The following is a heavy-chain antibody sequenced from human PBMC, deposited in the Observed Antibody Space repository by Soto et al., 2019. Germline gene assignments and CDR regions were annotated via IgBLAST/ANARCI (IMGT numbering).Heavy chain of an antibody. CDR1: GFSFDDYT. J-gene: IGHJ4*02. V-gene: IGHV3-43*01. D-gene: IGHD6-19*01. Sequence: GGSLRLSCAASGFSFDDYTMHWVRQGPGKGLEWVSLITWDGGSTYYADSVKGRFTISRDNSKNSLYLQMNSLRTEDTTLYYCAKDINSSGWYSLDYWGQGTLVTVSS. CDR3: AKDINSSGWYSLDY. CDR2: ITWDGGST.